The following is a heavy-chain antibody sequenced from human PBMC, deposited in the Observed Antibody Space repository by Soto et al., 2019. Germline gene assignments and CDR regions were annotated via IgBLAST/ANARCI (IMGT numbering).Heavy chain of an antibody. Sequence: SETLSLTCTVSGGSISSYYWSWIRQPPGKGLEWIGYIYYSGSTNYNPSLKSRVTISVDTSKNQFSLKLSSVTAADTAVYYCARDKKYHIGSGSYLADYYYYGMDVWGQGTTVTVSS. CDR3: ARDKKYHIGSGSYLADYYYYGMDV. J-gene: IGHJ6*02. V-gene: IGHV4-59*01. D-gene: IGHD3-10*01. CDR1: GGSISSYY. CDR2: IYYSGST.